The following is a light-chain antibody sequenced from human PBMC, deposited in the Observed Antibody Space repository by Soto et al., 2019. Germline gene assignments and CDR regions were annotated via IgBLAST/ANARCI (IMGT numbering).Light chain of an antibody. CDR2: DTS. CDR3: QYQGT. V-gene: IGKV3-20*01. Sequence: IVLKQSPGTLSLSPGERATLSCRASQSVGRRYLAWYQQKPGQAPMLLIYDTSERASDIPDRFSGSGSGTDFTLTISRLVPEDFAVYYCQYQGTFGGGTKVEIK. CDR1: QSVGRRY. J-gene: IGKJ4*01.